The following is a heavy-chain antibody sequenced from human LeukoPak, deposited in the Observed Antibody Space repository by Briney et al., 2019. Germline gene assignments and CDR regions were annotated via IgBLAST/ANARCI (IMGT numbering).Heavy chain of an antibody. CDR3: ARTPVEMATTTPMPFDY. Sequence: SVKVSCKASGGTFSSYAISWVRRAPGQGLEWMGGIIPIFGTANYAQKFQGRVTITADESTSTAYMELSSLRPEDTAVYYCARTPVEMATTTPMPFDYWGQGTLVTVSS. CDR1: GGTFSSYA. D-gene: IGHD5-24*01. CDR2: IIPIFGTA. V-gene: IGHV1-69*13. J-gene: IGHJ4*02.